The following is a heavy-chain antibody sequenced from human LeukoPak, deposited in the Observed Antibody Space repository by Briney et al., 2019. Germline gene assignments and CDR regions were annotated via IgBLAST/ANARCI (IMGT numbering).Heavy chain of an antibody. CDR3: ARVWNYYYYYYMDV. CDR2: ISYNGST. V-gene: IGHV4-61*05. Sequence: PSETLSLTCSVSGDSINDIKYYWGWIRQPPGTGLEWIGYISYNGSTNYNPSLKSRVTISVDTSKNQFSLKLSSVTAADTAVYYCARVWNYYYYYYMDVWGKGTTVTVSS. J-gene: IGHJ6*03. D-gene: IGHD2-8*01. CDR1: GDSINDIKYY.